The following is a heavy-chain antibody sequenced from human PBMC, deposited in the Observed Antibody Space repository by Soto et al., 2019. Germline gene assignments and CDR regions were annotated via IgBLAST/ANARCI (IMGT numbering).Heavy chain of an antibody. CDR1: GGTFSSYA. V-gene: IGHV1-69*13. CDR2: IIPIFGTA. J-gene: IGHJ6*02. D-gene: IGHD2-2*01. CDR3: ARSLLDEYSSSWRSAYYGMDV. Sequence: SVKVSCKASGGTFSSYAVSWVRQAPGQGLEWMGGIIPIFGTANYAQKFQGRVTITADESTSTVYMELSALISDDTAVYFCARSLLDEYSSSWRSAYYGMDVWGQGTTVTVSS.